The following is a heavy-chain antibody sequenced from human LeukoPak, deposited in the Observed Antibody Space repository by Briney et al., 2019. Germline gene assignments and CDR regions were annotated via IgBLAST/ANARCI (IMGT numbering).Heavy chain of an antibody. D-gene: IGHD3-9*01. CDR3: ARGYYDILTGYYRGSWFDS. J-gene: IGHJ5*01. V-gene: IGHV1-18*01. Sequence: ASVKVSCKASGYTFTSYGSSWVRQAPGQGLEGMGWISAYNGNTNYAQKLQGRVSITPATSTSTAYMELRSLRSDDTAVYYCARGYYDILTGYYRGSWFDSWGQGTLVTVSS. CDR2: ISAYNGNT. CDR1: GYTFTSYG.